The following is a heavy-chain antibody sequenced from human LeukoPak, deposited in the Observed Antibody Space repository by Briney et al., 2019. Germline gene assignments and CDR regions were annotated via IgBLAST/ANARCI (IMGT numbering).Heavy chain of an antibody. CDR1: GGSISSYY. V-gene: IGHV4-59*01. Sequence: SETLSLTCTVFGGSISSYYWSWIRQPPGKGLEWIEYIYHSGSTKYNASLKSRVTISVDTSKNQPSLKLTSVTAADTAVYYCARGRNWNEPIDYWGQGTLVTVSS. D-gene: IGHD1-1*01. CDR3: ARGRNWNEPIDY. J-gene: IGHJ4*02. CDR2: IYHSGST.